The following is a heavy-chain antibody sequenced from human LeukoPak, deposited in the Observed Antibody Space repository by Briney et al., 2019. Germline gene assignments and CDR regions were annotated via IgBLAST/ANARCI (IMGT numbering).Heavy chain of an antibody. CDR2: KKQDGSEK. Sequence: PGGSLRLSCAASGFTFSSYWMSWVRQAPGKGLEWVANKKQDGSEKYYVDSVKGRFTISRDNAKNSLYLQMNSLRAEDTAVYYCARYYDFWSGYYTTFSYWGQGTLVTVSS. J-gene: IGHJ4*02. CDR3: ARYYDFWSGYYTTFSY. CDR1: GFTFSSYW. V-gene: IGHV3-7*01. D-gene: IGHD3-3*01.